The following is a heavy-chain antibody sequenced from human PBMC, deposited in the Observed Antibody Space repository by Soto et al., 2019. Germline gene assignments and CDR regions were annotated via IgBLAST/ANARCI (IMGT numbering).Heavy chain of an antibody. Sequence: GGSLRLSCSASGFAFSSYAMHWVRQTPGKGLEYVSAISPQGGSTYYADSAKGRFTISRDDSKNTVYLQMSSLRPDDTAVYYCVNMMIARGAFDFWGQGTLVTVSS. CDR2: ISPQGGST. CDR1: GFAFSSYA. D-gene: IGHD2-21*01. V-gene: IGHV3-64D*06. CDR3: VNMMIARGAFDF. J-gene: IGHJ4*02.